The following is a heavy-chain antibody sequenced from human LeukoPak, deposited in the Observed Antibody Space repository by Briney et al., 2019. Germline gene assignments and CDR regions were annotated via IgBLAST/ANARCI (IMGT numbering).Heavy chain of an antibody. Sequence: PSETLSLTCAVSGGSISSGGYSWSWIRQPPGKGLEWIGYIYHSGSTYYNPSPKSRVTISVDRSKNQFSLKLSSVTAADTAVYYCARGNDYVWGSYRPPRDNWFDPWGQGTLATVSS. V-gene: IGHV4-30-2*01. J-gene: IGHJ5*02. CDR2: IYHSGST. CDR1: GGSISSGGYS. CDR3: ARGNDYVWGSYRPPRDNWFDP. D-gene: IGHD3-16*02.